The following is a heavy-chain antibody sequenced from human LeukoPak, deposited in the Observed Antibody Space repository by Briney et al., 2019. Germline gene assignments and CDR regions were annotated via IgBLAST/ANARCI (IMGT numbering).Heavy chain of an antibody. V-gene: IGHV1-46*01. Sequence: VASVKISCKASGYTFSSYYMHWVRQAPGQGLEWMGIINPSGGGTSYAQKFQGRVTMTGDTSTSTVYMDLSSLRSEDTAMYYCARGYYDTRGSAFDIWGQGTMVTVSS. CDR1: GYTFSSYY. CDR2: INPSGGGT. D-gene: IGHD3-22*01. CDR3: ARGYYDTRGSAFDI. J-gene: IGHJ3*02.